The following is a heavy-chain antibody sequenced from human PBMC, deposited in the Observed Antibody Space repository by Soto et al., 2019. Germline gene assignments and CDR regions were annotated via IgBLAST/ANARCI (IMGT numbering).Heavy chain of an antibody. CDR2: INHSGST. V-gene: IGHV4-34*01. CDR1: GGSFSGYY. D-gene: IGHD3-10*01. CDR3: ARGRYNYYGSGSYQKLNWYDP. Sequence: PSETLSLTCAVYGGSFSGYYWSWIRQPPGKGLEWIGEINHSGSTNYNPSLKRRVTISVDTSKNQFSLKLSPVTAADTAVYYCARGRYNYYGSGSYQKLNWYDPWGQGTLVTVSA. J-gene: IGHJ5*02.